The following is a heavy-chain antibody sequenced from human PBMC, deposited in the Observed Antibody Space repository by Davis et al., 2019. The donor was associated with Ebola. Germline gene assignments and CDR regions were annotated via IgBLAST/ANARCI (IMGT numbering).Heavy chain of an antibody. CDR2: IYSGGST. J-gene: IGHJ4*02. CDR3: ARDLDIVANFDY. Sequence: GGSLRLSCAASGFTVSSNYMSWVRQAPGKGLEWVSVIYSGGSTYYADSVKGRFTISRDNAKNSLYLQMNSLRAEDTAVYYCARDLDIVANFDYWGQGTLVTVSS. D-gene: IGHD5-12*01. V-gene: IGHV3-66*01. CDR1: GFTVSSNY.